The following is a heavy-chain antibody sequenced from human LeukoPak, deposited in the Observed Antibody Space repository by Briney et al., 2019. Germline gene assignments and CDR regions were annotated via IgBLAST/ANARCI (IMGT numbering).Heavy chain of an antibody. V-gene: IGHV4-59*01. Sequence: SETLSLTCTVSGGSISSYYWSWIRQPPGKGLEWIGYIYYSGSTNYNPSLKSRVTISVDTSKNQFSLKLSSVTAADTAVYYCATTGAAAGSGYYFDYWGQGTLVTVSS. CDR2: IYYSGST. CDR3: ATTGAAAGSGYYFDY. D-gene: IGHD6-13*01. J-gene: IGHJ4*02. CDR1: GGSISSYY.